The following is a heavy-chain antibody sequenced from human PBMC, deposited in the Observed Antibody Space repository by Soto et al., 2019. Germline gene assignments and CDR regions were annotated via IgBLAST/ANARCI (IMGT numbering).Heavy chain of an antibody. J-gene: IGHJ5*02. CDR1: GGAVSSGTYY. V-gene: IGHV4-61*01. CDR3: TRGPPRVQWFDP. Sequence: SETLSLTCTVSGGAVSSGTYYWRWIRQPPEKGLEGIGHIYFTGSTNYNPSPKSRVTMSLDTSRNQFSLKLSSVTAADTAVYYCTRGPPRVQWFDPWGLGTLVTVSS. CDR2: IYFTGST.